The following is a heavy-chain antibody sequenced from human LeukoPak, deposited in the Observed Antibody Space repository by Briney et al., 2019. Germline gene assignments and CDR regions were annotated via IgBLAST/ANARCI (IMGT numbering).Heavy chain of an antibody. CDR2: ISSSGSTI. V-gene: IGHV3-48*03. J-gene: IGHJ6*04. CDR1: GFTFNIHA. Sequence: GGSLRLSCAASGFTFNIHAMNWVRQAPGKGLEWVSYISSSGSTIYYADSVKGRFTISRDNAKNSLYLQMNSLRAEDTAVYYCARDLNMVRGVILGNYYYYYGMDVWGKGTTVTVSS. D-gene: IGHD3-10*01. CDR3: ARDLNMVRGVILGNYYYYYGMDV.